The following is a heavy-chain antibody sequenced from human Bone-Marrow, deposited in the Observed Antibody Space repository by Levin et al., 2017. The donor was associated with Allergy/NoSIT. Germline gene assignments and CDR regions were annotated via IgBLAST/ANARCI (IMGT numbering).Heavy chain of an antibody. CDR3: ASLSGGWFGELLDFYYGMDV. D-gene: IGHD3-10*01. V-gene: IGHV3-30-3*01. CDR1: GFTFSSYA. J-gene: IGHJ6*02. Sequence: SGGSLRLSCAASGFTFSSYAMHWVRQAPGKGLEWVAVISYDGSNKYYADSVKGRFTISRDNSKNTLYLQMNSLRAEDTAVYYCASLSGGWFGELLDFYYGMDVWGQGTTVTVSS. CDR2: ISYDGSNK.